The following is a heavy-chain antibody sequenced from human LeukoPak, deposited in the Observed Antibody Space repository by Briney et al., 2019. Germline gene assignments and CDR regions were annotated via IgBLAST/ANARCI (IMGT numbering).Heavy chain of an antibody. D-gene: IGHD2-21*02. Sequence: SETLSLTCTVSGGSISSYYWSWIRQPPGKGLEWIGYIYYSERTSYNPSLKSRVTISVDTSKNQFSLKLSSVTAADTAVYYCARHRDGWYFDLWGRGTLVTVSS. J-gene: IGHJ2*01. CDR1: GGSISSYY. V-gene: IGHV4-59*08. CDR3: ARHRDGWYFDL. CDR2: IYYSERT.